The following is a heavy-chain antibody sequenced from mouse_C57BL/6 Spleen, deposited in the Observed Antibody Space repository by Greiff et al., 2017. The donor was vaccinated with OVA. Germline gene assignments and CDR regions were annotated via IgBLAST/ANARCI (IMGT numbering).Heavy chain of an antibody. Sequence: EVQLVESGPGLVKPSQSLSLTCSVTGYSITSGYYWNWIRQFPGNKLEWMGYISYDGSNNYNPSLKNRISITRDTSKNQFFLKLNSVTTEDTATYYCARGDSNSYWGQGTLVTVSA. D-gene: IGHD2-5*01. CDR1: GYSITSGYY. J-gene: IGHJ3*01. V-gene: IGHV3-6*01. CDR3: ARGDSNSY. CDR2: ISYDGSN.